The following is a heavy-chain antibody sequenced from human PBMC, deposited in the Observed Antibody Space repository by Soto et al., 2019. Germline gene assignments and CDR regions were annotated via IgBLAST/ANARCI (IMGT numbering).Heavy chain of an antibody. D-gene: IGHD3-16*01. CDR2: ITGTSAFI. CDR1: GFIFSDFQ. V-gene: IGHV3-21*06. J-gene: IGHJ4*02. Sequence: GGSLRLSCAASGFIFSDFQLNWVRQAPGRGLGWLSSITGTSAFIHSADSIEGRFTISRDNVKNLLFLQMDSLRPEDTAIYYCARDNLAFQGAFDLWGQGTLVTVSS. CDR3: ARDNLAFQGAFDL.